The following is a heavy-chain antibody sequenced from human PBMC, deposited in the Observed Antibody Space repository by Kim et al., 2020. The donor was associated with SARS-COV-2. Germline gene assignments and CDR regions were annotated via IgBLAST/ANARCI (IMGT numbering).Heavy chain of an antibody. J-gene: IGHJ6*02. CDR1: GGSFSGYY. Sequence: SETLSLTCAVYGGSFSGYYWSWIRQPPGKGLEWIGEINHSGSTNYNPSLKSRVTISVDTSKNQFSLKLSSVTAADTAVYYCARSIVVVPAAPASYYGMDVWGQGTTVTVSS. CDR3: ARSIVVVPAAPASYYGMDV. V-gene: IGHV4-34*01. D-gene: IGHD2-2*01. CDR2: INHSGST.